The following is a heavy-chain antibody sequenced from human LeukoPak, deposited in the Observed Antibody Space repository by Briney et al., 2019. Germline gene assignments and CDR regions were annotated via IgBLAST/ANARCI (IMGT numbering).Heavy chain of an antibody. Sequence: LTGGSLRLSCAASGFTFSNYAMSWVRQAPGKGLEWVSGISGSGGSTYYADSVGRFSISRDNSNNTLYLQLTSLRADDTAVYYCAKEGRGMGAATMGYWGQGTLVTVSS. J-gene: IGHJ4*02. V-gene: IGHV3-23*01. CDR3: AKEGRGMGAATMGY. CDR1: GFTFSNYA. D-gene: IGHD1-26*01. CDR2: ISGSGGST.